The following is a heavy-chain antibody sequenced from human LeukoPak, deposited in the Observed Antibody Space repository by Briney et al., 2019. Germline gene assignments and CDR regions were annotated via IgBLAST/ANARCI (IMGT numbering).Heavy chain of an antibody. CDR2: IIPIFGTA. CDR1: GGTFSSYA. V-gene: IGHV1-69*01. J-gene: IGHJ4*02. CDR3: AKDRPNYHESNGHYYRPNGDY. D-gene: IGHD3-22*01. Sequence: SVKVSCKASGGTFSSYAISWVRQAPGQGLEWMGGIIPIFGTANYAQKFQGRVTITADESTSTAYMELSSLRSEDTAVYYCAKDRPNYHESNGHYYRPNGDYRGQGTLVTVSS.